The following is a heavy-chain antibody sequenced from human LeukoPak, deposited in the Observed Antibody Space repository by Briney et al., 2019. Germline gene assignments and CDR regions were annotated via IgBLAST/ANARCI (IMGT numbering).Heavy chain of an antibody. CDR1: GFTFSSYS. V-gene: IGHV3-48*01. J-gene: IGHJ4*02. Sequence: GGSLRLSCAASGFTFSSYSMNWVRQAPGKGLEWVSYISSGSSTIYYADSVKGRFTISRDNAKNSLYLQMNSLRAEDTAVYYCARDRAYYYDSSGYDYWGQGTLVTVSS. CDR2: ISSGSSTI. D-gene: IGHD3-22*01. CDR3: ARDRAYYYDSSGYDY.